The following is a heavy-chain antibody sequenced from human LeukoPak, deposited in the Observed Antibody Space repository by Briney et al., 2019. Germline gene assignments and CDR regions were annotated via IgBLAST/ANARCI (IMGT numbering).Heavy chain of an antibody. CDR2: IYSGGST. Sequence: GGSLRLSCAASGFTFSSNYMSWVRQAPGKGLEWVSVIYSGGSTYYADSVKGRFTISRDNSKNTLYLQMNSLRAEDTAVYYCARDSAKGYYSYGMDVWGQGTTVTVSS. CDR1: GFTFSSNY. D-gene: IGHD2-21*01. J-gene: IGHJ6*02. CDR3: ARDSAKGYYSYGMDV. V-gene: IGHV3-66*02.